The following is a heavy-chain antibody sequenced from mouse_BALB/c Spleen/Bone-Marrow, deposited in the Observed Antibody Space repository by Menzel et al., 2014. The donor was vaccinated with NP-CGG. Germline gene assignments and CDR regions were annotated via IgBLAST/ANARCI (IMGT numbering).Heavy chain of an antibody. V-gene: IGHV1-52*01. Sequence: QVQLQQPGAELVRAGASVKLSCKAPGNTFINYWLSWVKQRPEQGLEWIGRIDPEDSETHYNQKFKDKAILTVDKSCSAASIQLSSLTSEDSAVYYCTRSPYRGQGTLVTVSA. J-gene: IGHJ3*01. CDR2: IDPEDSET. CDR1: GNTFINYW. CDR3: TRSPY.